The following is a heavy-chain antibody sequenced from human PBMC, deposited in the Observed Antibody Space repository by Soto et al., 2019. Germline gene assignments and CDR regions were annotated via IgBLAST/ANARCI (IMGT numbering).Heavy chain of an antibody. D-gene: IGHD3-22*01. CDR1: GFTFSSYG. CDR3: VGLYYYDSSGYPY. V-gene: IGHV3-30*03. CDR2: ISYDGSNK. J-gene: IGHJ4*02. Sequence: GGSLRLSCAASGFTFSSYGMHWVRQAPGKGLEWVAVISYDGSNKYYADSVKGRFTISRDNSKNTLYLQMNSLRAEDTAVYYCVGLYYYDSSGYPYWGQGTLVTVSS.